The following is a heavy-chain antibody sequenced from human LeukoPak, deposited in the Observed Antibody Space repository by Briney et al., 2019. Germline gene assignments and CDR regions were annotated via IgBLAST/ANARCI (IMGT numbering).Heavy chain of an antibody. CDR1: GFTFSSYW. Sequence: GGSLRLSCAASGFTFSSYWMSWVRQAPGKGLEWVANIKKDGSEKYYMDSVKGRFTISRDNAKNSLYLQMNSLGAEDTAVYYCARDLYRIVVVPHYFDYWGQGTLVTVSS. CDR3: ARDLYRIVVVPHYFDY. D-gene: IGHD3-22*01. CDR2: IKKDGSEK. V-gene: IGHV3-7*01. J-gene: IGHJ4*02.